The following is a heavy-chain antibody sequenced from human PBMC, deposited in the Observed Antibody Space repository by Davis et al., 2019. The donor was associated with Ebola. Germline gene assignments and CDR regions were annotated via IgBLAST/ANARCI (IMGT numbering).Heavy chain of an antibody. V-gene: IGHV1-69*13. J-gene: IGHJ4*02. Sequence: SVKVSCKASGYTFTSYAISWVRQAPGQGLEWMGGLIPVFGEVNYAQKFQGRITITADESTRTAYMELSSLRSEDTAVYYCARDLAVAGDYWGQGTLVTVSS. CDR2: LIPVFGEV. CDR3: ARDLAVAGDY. D-gene: IGHD6-19*01. CDR1: GYTFTSYA.